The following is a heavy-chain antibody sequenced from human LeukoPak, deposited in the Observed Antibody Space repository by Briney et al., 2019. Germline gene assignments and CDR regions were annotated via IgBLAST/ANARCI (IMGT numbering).Heavy chain of an antibody. CDR3: ARQRIAAAGPFDY. CDR2: INHSGST. Sequence: SETLSLTCTVSGGSISTTAHYWGWIRQPPGKGLEWIGEINHSGSTNYNPSLKSRVTISVDTSKNQFSLKLSSVTAADTAVYYCARQRIAAAGPFDYWGQGTLVTVSS. J-gene: IGHJ4*02. CDR1: GGSISTTAHY. V-gene: IGHV4-39*07. D-gene: IGHD6-13*01.